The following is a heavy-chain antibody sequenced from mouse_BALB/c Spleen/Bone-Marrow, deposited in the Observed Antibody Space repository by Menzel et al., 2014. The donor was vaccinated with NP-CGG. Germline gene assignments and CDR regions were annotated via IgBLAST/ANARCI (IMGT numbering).Heavy chain of an antibody. J-gene: IGHJ3*01. Sequence: EVHLVESGGGLVQPGGSRKLSCAASGFTFSSFGMHWVRQAPEKGLEWVAYISSGSSTIYYADTVQGRFTLSRDTPKNNLFQKKTSKRSGDKAMYYGGRGDSSGRGIAYWGQGTLVTVSA. V-gene: IGHV5-17*02. CDR2: ISSGSSTI. CDR3: GRGDSSGRGIAY. D-gene: IGHD3-2*01. CDR1: GFTFSSFG.